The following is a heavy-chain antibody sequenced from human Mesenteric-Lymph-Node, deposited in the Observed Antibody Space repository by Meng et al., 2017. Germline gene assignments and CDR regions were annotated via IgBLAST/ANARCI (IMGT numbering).Heavy chain of an antibody. CDR1: GDSVSSNSAA. Sequence: SQTLSLTCAISGDSVSSNSAAWNWIRQSPSRGLEWLGRTYYRSKWYNDYAVSVTSRITINPDTSKNQFSLQLNAVTPEDTAVYDCARDYDILTGYYIPGGIDPWGQGTMVTVSS. CDR2: TYYRSKWYN. CDR3: ARDYDILTGYYIPGGIDP. D-gene: IGHD3-9*01. J-gene: IGHJ5*02. V-gene: IGHV6-1*01.